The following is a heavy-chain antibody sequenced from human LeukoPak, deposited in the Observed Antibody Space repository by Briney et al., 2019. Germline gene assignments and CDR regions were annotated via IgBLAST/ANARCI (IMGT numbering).Heavy chain of an antibody. CDR3: ARGAVAGTGVFDY. CDR2: IYYSGST. Sequence: PSETLSLTCTVSGGSLSSYDWSWIRQPPGQGLEWIGDIYYSGSTNYNPSLKSRVTISVDTSKNQFSLKLSSVTAADTAVYYCARGAVAGTGVFDYWGQGTLVTVSS. J-gene: IGHJ4*02. V-gene: IGHV4-59*01. D-gene: IGHD6-19*01. CDR1: GGSLSSYD.